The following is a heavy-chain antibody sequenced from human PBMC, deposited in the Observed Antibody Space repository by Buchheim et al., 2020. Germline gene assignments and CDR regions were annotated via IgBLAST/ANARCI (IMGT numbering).Heavy chain of an antibody. Sequence: QLQLQESGPGLVKPSETLSLTCTVSGGSISSSSYYWGWIRQPPGKGLEWIGSIYYSGITYYNPSLKSRGTISVEPSQNHFSLKLSSVTAADTAVYYCARQSGSYYLAYFDYWGQGTL. D-gene: IGHD1-26*01. CDR2: IYYSGIT. CDR3: ARQSGSYYLAYFDY. V-gene: IGHV4-39*01. J-gene: IGHJ4*02. CDR1: GGSISSSSYY.